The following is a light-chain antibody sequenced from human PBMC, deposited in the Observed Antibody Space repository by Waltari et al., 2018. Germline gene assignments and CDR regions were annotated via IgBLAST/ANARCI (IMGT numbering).Light chain of an antibody. CDR3: QQSFSTPWT. CDR1: QSIISY. J-gene: IGKJ1*01. V-gene: IGKV1-39*01. CDR2: TTS. Sequence: DIQMTQSPSSLSASVSDRVTITCRASQSIISYLNWYQQKPGKAPNLLIYTTSNLQSGVPSRFSGSGAGTDFTLTISSLQPEDFATYYWQQSFSTPWTFGQGTKVEIK.